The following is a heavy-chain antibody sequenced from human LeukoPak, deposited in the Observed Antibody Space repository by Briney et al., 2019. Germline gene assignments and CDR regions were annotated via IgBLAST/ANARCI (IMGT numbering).Heavy chain of an antibody. CDR3: SRRISSGSYSDY. CDR1: GGSISSYY. CDR2: IYYSGST. Sequence: PSETLSLTCTVSGGSISSYYWSWIRQPPGKGLEWIGYIYYSGSTNYNPSLKSRVTISVDTSKNQFSLKLSSVTAADTAVYYCSRRISSGSYSDYWGQGTLVTVSS. D-gene: IGHD1-26*01. J-gene: IGHJ4*02. V-gene: IGHV4-59*08.